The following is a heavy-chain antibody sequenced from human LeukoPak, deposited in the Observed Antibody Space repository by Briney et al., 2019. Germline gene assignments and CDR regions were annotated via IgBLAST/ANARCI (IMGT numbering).Heavy chain of an antibody. D-gene: IGHD1-26*01. CDR1: GASISSSKYY. CDR2: IFNSGST. J-gene: IGHJ4*02. V-gene: IGHV4-39*07. CDR3: ATTTIRLGY. Sequence: SETLSLTCTVSGASISSSKYYWGWIRQPPGKGLEWIGTIFNSGSTHYNPSLKSRVTISVDTSKNQFSLKLSSVTAADTAVYYCATTTIRLGYWGQGTLVTVSS.